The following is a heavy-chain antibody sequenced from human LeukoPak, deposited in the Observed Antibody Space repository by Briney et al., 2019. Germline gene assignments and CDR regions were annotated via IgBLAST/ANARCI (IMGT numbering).Heavy chain of an antibody. CDR3: ARGHVMMYSSGPAQREYFDY. D-gene: IGHD6-19*01. V-gene: IGHV4-34*01. J-gene: IGHJ4*02. Sequence: SETLSLTCAVYGGSFSGYYWSWIRQPPGKGPEWIGEINHSGSTNYNPSLKSRVTISVDTSKNQFSLKLSSVPAADTAVYYCARGHVMMYSSGPAQREYFDYWGQGTLVTVSS. CDR1: GGSFSGYY. CDR2: INHSGST.